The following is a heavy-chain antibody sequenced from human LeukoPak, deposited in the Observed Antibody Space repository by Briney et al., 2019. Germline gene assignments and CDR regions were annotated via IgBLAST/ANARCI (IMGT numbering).Heavy chain of an antibody. V-gene: IGHV3-23*01. CDR1: GYTFRSHA. CDR3: AKDFRIGYSAHFDY. CDR2: IYENGGTT. D-gene: IGHD2-21*01. J-gene: IGHJ4*02. Sequence: GGSLRLSCVGSGYTFRSHAMSWVRQAPEKGLEFVSGIYENGGTTYYADSVKGRFSISRDNSKNTLYLQMDSLRGEDTAVYYCAKDFRIGYSAHFDYWGQGALVTVSS.